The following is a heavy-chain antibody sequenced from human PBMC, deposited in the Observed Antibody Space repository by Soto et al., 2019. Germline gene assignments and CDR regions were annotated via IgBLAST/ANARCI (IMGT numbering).Heavy chain of an antibody. CDR1: GFTFSSYG. D-gene: IGHD3-10*01. CDR3: AKDQSFYGSASNPRTNYYCFGMDV. Sequence: QVQLVESGGGVVQPGRSLRLSSAVSGFTFSSYGMHWVSQAPGKGLEWVAVISYDGSNKYYADSGKGRITISRDNSKNMVSLQVNRLRAEDTAVYYCAKDQSFYGSASNPRTNYYCFGMDVWGQGTKVTVSS. CDR2: ISYDGSNK. J-gene: IGHJ6*02. V-gene: IGHV3-30*18.